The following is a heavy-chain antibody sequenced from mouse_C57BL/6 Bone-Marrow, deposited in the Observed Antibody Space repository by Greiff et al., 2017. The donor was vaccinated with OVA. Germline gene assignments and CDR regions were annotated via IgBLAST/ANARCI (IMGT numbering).Heavy chain of an antibody. CDR2: ISSGGDYI. J-gene: IGHJ4*01. CDR1: GFTFSSYA. CDR3: TRDGDYAMDY. V-gene: IGHV5-9-1*02. D-gene: IGHD1-1*02. Sequence: EVQVVESGEGLVKPGASLKLSCAASGFTFSSYAMSWVRQTPEQRLEWVAYISSGGDYIYYADTVKGRFTISRDNARNTLYLQMSSLKSEDTAMYYCTRDGDYAMDYWGQGTSVTVSS.